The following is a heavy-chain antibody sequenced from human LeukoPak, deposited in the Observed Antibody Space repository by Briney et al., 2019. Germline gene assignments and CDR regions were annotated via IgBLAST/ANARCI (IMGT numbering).Heavy chain of an antibody. J-gene: IGHJ4*02. Sequence: GSLRLSCAASGFTFSSYSMNWVRQAPGKGLEWVSSISGSSSYIYYADSLKGRFTISRDNAKKSLYLQMNSLRAEDTAVYYCARDLTVYCSGGSCSRFDYWGQGTLVTVSS. D-gene: IGHD2-15*01. CDR2: ISGSSSYI. CDR3: ARDLTVYCSGGSCSRFDY. V-gene: IGHV3-21*01. CDR1: GFTFSSYS.